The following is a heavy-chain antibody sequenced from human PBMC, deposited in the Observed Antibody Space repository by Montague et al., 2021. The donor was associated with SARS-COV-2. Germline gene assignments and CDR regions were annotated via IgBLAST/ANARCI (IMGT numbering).Heavy chain of an antibody. CDR3: ARGTYTSGWFQEFDY. Sequence: SETLSLTCTVSGGSISSSYYYWGWIRQPPGQGREWIGSIYYSGTTYYNPSLQSRVTISVDTSKKQFSLKLSSVTAADTAVYYCARGTYTSGWFQEFDYWGQGTLVTVSS. CDR1: GGSISSSYYY. J-gene: IGHJ4*02. V-gene: IGHV4-39*01. CDR2: IYYSGTT. D-gene: IGHD6-19*01.